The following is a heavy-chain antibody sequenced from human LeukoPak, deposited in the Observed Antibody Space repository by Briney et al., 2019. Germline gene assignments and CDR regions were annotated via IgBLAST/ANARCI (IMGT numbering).Heavy chain of an antibody. Sequence: GGSLRLSCAASGFTFSSYGMHWVRQAPGKGLEWVAVISYDGSNKYYADSVKGRFTISRDNSKNTLYLQMNSLRAEDTAVYYCAKGWRIEQQLVRWFDPWGQGTLVTVSS. CDR1: GFTFSSYG. D-gene: IGHD6-13*01. CDR3: AKGWRIEQQLVRWFDP. V-gene: IGHV3-30*18. J-gene: IGHJ5*02. CDR2: ISYDGSNK.